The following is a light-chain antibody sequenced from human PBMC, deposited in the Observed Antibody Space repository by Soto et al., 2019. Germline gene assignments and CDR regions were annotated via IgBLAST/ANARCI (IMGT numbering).Light chain of an antibody. V-gene: IGLV2-14*01. CDR1: SSDVGGYNY. Sequence: QSALTQPASVSGSPGQSITFSCTGTSSDVGGYNYVSWYQQHPGKAPKLMIYEVTNRPSGVSNRFSGSKSGNTASLTISGLQAEDEADYYCGSWDSSLSAYVFGTGTKLTVL. CDR2: EVT. CDR3: GSWDSSLSAYV. J-gene: IGLJ1*01.